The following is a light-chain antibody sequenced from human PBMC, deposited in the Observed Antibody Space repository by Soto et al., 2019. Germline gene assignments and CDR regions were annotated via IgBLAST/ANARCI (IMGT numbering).Light chain of an antibody. CDR1: QSISTY. V-gene: IGKV1-39*01. CDR2: RAS. J-gene: IGKJ3*01. CDR3: QQSYTVPFA. Sequence: DIQMTQSPSSLSASIGDRVTLTCRASQSISTYVNWFQQKPGKAPKLLVYRASNVQSGGPPRFSGSGSGTDFTLTISSLQPEDFASYYCQQSYTVPFAFGPGTKVHIK.